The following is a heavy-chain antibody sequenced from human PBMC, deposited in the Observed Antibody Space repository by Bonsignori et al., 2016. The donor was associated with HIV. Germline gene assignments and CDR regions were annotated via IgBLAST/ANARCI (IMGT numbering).Heavy chain of an antibody. J-gene: IGHJ4*02. CDR2: INPSGGGT. D-gene: IGHD5-12*01. V-gene: IGHV1-46*01. CDR3: ARSDSSGYDLIPGDY. Sequence: WVRQAPGQGLEWMGIINPSGGGTSYSQKFQGRVTMTSDTPTSTIYMEMSSLRSEDTAVYYCARSDSSGYDLIPGDYWGQGTLVTVSS.